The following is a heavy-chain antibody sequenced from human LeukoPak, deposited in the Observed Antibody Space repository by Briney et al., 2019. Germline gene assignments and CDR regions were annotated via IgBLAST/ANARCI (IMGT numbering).Heavy chain of an antibody. V-gene: IGHV3-48*03. Sequence: SGGPLRLSCAASGFTFSSYEMNWVRQAPGKGLEWVSYISSSGSTIYYADSVKGRFTISRDNAKNSLYLQMNSLRAEDTAVYYCAKWQYYFDYWGQGTLVTVSS. CDR2: ISSSGSTI. D-gene: IGHD2-8*01. CDR3: AKWQYYFDY. J-gene: IGHJ4*02. CDR1: GFTFSSYE.